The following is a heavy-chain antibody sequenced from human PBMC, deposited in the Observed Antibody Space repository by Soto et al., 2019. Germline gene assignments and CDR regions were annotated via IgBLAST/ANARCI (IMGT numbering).Heavy chain of an antibody. V-gene: IGHV1-69*01. J-gene: IGHJ3*02. D-gene: IGHD6-6*01. CDR3: ATEGQLVQGAFDS. Sequence: QVQLVQSGAEVKKPGSSVKVSCKASGGTFSSYAISWVRQAPGQGLEWMGGIIPIFGTANYAQKFQGRVTITADESTSPASMELSSLRSEDTAVYYCATEGQLVQGAFDSWGQGTMVTVSS. CDR2: IIPIFGTA. CDR1: GGTFSSYA.